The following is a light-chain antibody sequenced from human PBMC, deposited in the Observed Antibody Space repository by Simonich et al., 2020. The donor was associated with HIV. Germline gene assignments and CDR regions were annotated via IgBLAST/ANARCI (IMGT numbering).Light chain of an antibody. CDR2: DAS. J-gene: IGKJ3*01. CDR3: QQRSKWPPFT. V-gene: IGKV3-11*01. CDR1: QRVSSY. Sequence: EIVLTQSPATLSLSPGERATLSCRASQRVSSYLAWYQQRPGQAPRLLIYDASHRATGIPARFSGSGSGTDFTLTISSLEPEDFAVYYCQQRSKWPPFTFGPGTKVDIK.